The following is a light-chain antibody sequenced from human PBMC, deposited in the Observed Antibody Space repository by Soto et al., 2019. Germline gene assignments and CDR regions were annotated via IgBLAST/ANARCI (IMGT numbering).Light chain of an antibody. V-gene: IGKV1-12*01. CDR1: QGIGTW. CDR2: GAS. CDR3: QQTHSFPFT. Sequence: DIQMTQSPSSVSASVGDGVTITCRASQGIGTWLGWYQQKPGKAPNLLISGASSLQSGVPSRFSASRSGTDFTLTISSLQPDDFATYYCQQTHSFPFTFGQGTRREIK. J-gene: IGKJ5*01.